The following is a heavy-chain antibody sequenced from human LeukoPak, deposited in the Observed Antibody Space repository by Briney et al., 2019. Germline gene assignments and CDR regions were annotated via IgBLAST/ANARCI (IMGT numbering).Heavy chain of an antibody. J-gene: IGHJ4*02. D-gene: IGHD2-2*01. CDR1: GYXFTTYG. CDR2: ISAYNGNT. Sequence: ASVKVSCKASGYXFTTYGINWMRQAPGQGLEWMGWISAYNGNTNYAQKLQGRVTMTTDTSTSTAYMELRSLRSDDTAVYYCARDGTSTDDYWGQGTLVTVSS. V-gene: IGHV1-18*01. CDR3: ARDGTSTDDY.